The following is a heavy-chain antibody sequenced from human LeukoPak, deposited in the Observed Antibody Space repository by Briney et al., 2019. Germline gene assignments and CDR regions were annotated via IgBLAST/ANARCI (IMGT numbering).Heavy chain of an antibody. CDR3: ARSRSGYYGNY. Sequence: GGSLRPSCAASGFTFSTYNTNWVRQAPGKGLEWVSSISGSSSYIYYADSVKGRFSISRDNAKNSLYLQMNSLRAEDTAVYYCARSRSGYYGNYWGQGTLVTVSS. CDR1: GFTFSTYN. J-gene: IGHJ4*02. D-gene: IGHD3-22*01. CDR2: ISGSSSYI. V-gene: IGHV3-21*01.